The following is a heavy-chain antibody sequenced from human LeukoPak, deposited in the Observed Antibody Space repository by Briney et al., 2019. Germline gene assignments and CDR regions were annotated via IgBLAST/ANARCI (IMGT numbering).Heavy chain of an antibody. CDR3: ARHIYGSGRDAFDI. Sequence: PSETLSLTCTVSGGSISSYYWSWIRQPPGKGLEWIGYIYYSGSTNYNPSLKSRVTILVDTSKNQFSLKLSSVTAADTAVYYCARHIYGSGRDAFDIWGQGTMVTVSS. CDR2: IYYSGST. V-gene: IGHV4-59*08. D-gene: IGHD3-10*01. J-gene: IGHJ3*02. CDR1: GGSISSYY.